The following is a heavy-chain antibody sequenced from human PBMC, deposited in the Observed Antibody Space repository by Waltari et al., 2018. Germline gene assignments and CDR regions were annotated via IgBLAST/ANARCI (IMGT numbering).Heavy chain of an antibody. Sequence: QVQLVQSGSELTKPGASVRVSCKGSGYKFSDYAMNWVRQAPGQGLEWMGWINTNTGNPTYAQGFTGRFVFSLDTSLSTAYLQISSLKADDTAMYYCARSGRANWFDPWGQGTLVTVSS. CDR2: INTNTGNP. V-gene: IGHV7-4-1*02. CDR3: ARSGRANWFDP. CDR1: GYKFSDYA. J-gene: IGHJ5*02.